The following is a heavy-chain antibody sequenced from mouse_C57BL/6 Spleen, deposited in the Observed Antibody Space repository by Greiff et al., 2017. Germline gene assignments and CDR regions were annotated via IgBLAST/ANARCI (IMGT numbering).Heavy chain of an antibody. CDR3: RSGNPYFDY. CDR1: GYTFTDYE. CDR2: IDPETGAT. Sequence: QVQLQQSGAELVRPGASVTLSCKASGYTFTDYEMHWVKQTPVHGLEWIGAIDPETGATAYNQKFKGKAILTADKSSSTAYMELRSLTSEDSAVYYCRSGNPYFDYWGQGTTLTVSS. D-gene: IGHD2-1*01. V-gene: IGHV1-15*01. J-gene: IGHJ2*01.